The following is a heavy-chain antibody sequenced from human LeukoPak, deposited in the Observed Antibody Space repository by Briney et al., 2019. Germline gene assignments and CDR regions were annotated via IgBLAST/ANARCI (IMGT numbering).Heavy chain of an antibody. J-gene: IGHJ4*02. Sequence: RGSLRHSRVASGFTSFSYEINWVRPALGKGLEWVSYISSSGNTKYYADSVKGRFAISRDNAKNSLYLQMNSLRAEDRAVYFCARGSYSQSQGSCIDCWGQGTLVSVSS. V-gene: IGHV3-48*03. D-gene: IGHD2-15*01. CDR1: GFTSFSYE. CDR3: ARGSYSQSQGSCIDC. CDR2: ISSSGNTK.